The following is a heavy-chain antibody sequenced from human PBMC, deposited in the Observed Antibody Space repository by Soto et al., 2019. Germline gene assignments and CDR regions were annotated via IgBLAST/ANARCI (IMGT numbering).Heavy chain of an antibody. Sequence: EVQLLESGGGLVQPGGSLRLSCAASGFTFSSYAMSWVRQAPGKGLEWVSAISGSGGSTYYADSVKGRFNISSDNSXNXLXRQTNSLRADDTAVYSCTNNGERGKWEPSVYYGMDVWGQVTTVTVSS. D-gene: IGHD1-26*01. V-gene: IGHV3-23*01. CDR1: GFTFSSYA. J-gene: IGHJ6*02. CDR2: ISGSGGST. CDR3: TNNGERGKWEPSVYYGMDV.